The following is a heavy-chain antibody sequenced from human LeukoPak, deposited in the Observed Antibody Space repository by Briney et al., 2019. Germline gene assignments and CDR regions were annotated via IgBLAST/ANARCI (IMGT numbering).Heavy chain of an antibody. CDR1: GYTFTSYG. CDR2: ISAYNGNT. Sequence: GASVKVSCKASGYTFTSYGISWVRQAPGQGLEWMGWISAYNGNTNYAQNFQGRVTMTRDTSISTAYMELSRLRSDDTAVYYCARGTVADAFDSWGQGTLVTVSS. V-gene: IGHV1-18*01. CDR3: ARGTVADAFDS. D-gene: IGHD6-19*01. J-gene: IGHJ4*02.